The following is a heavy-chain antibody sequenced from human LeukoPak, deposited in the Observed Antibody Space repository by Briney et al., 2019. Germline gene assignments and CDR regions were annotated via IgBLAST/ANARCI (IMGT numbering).Heavy chain of an antibody. V-gene: IGHV3-15*01. CDR2: IKSKTDGGTT. J-gene: IGHJ4*02. CDR1: GFTFSGNY. Sequence: GGSLRLSCAVSGFTFSGNYMSWVRQAPGKGLGWVGRIKSKTDGGTTDYAAPVKGRFTISRDDSKNTLYLQMNSLKTEDTAVYYCTTAPSPKDYWGQGTLVTVSS. CDR3: TTAPSPKDY.